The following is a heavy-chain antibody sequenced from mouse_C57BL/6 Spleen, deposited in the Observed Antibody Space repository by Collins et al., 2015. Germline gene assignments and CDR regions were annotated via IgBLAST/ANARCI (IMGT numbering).Heavy chain of an antibody. D-gene: IGHD1-1*01. V-gene: IGHV1-55*01. Sequence: QVQLQQPGAELVKPGASVKMSCKASGYTFTSYWITWVKQRPGQGLEWIGDKYLGSGSTNYNEKFKRKATLTVDTSSRTAYMQLSSLTSEDSAVYYCARWGPHYYGSSYWYFDVWGTGTTVTVSS. CDR2: KYLGSGST. J-gene: IGHJ1*03. CDR1: GYTFTSYW. CDR3: ARWGPHYYGSSYWYFDV.